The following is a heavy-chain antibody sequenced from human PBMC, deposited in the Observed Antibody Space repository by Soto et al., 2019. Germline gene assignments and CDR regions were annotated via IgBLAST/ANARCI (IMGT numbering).Heavy chain of an antibody. CDR1: GDSITRSNFY. D-gene: IGHD3-22*01. Sequence: PSETLSLTCTVSGDSITRSNFYWGWIRQPPGRGLEWLGSIFYSGSTFYNPALKSRVTFSVDTSKNHFSLKLSSVTAADTAVYYWARHKTTMLTVVSAFDPWGQGTRVTVSS. CDR2: IFYSGST. J-gene: IGHJ5*02. V-gene: IGHV4-39*02. CDR3: ARHKTTMLTVVSAFDP.